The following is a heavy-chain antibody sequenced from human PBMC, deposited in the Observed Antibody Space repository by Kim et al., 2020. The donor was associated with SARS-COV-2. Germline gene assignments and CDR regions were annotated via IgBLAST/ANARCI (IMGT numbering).Heavy chain of an antibody. CDR1: GYTFTSYY. Sequence: ASVKVSCKASGYTFTSYYVHWVRQAPGQGLEWMGMINPTTTGTHYAQKFQGRVTMTRDTSTITVFMELSSLRFEVTAVYYWARENPGATRGLAHWGHGIL. J-gene: IGHJ4*01. CDR3: ARENPGATRGLAH. CDR2: INPTTTGT. V-gene: IGHV1-46*01. D-gene: IGHD6-6*01.